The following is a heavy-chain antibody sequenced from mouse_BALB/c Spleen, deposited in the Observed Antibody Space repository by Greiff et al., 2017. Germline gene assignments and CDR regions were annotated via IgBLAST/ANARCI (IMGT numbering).Heavy chain of an antibody. Sequence: EVMLVESGGDLVKPGGSLKLSCAASGFTFSSYGMSWVRQTPDKRLEWVATISSGGSYTYYPDSVKGRFTISRDNAKNTLYLQMSSLKSEDTAMYYCARERAYYRYEGWGQGTLVTVSA. CDR1: GFTFSSYG. D-gene: IGHD2-14*01. V-gene: IGHV5-6*01. CDR2: ISSGGSYT. CDR3: ARERAYYRYEG. J-gene: IGHJ3*01.